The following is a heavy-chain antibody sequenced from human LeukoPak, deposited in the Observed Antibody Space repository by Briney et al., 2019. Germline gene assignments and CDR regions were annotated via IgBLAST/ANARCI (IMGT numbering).Heavy chain of an antibody. CDR2: ISSSSSYI. V-gene: IGHV3-21*01. J-gene: IGHJ4*02. CDR3: ARIMTQQMVFDY. CDR1: GFTFSSCS. Sequence: GGSLRLSCAASGFTFSSCSMNWVRQAPGKGLEWVSSISSSSSYIYYADSVKGRFTISRDNAKNSLYLQMNSLRAEDTAVYYCARIMTQQMVFDYWGQGTLVTVSS. D-gene: IGHD6-13*01.